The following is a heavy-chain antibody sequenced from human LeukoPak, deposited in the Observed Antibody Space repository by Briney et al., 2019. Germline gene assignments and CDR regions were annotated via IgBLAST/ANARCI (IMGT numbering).Heavy chain of an antibody. CDR2: IYSGGNT. J-gene: IGHJ3*02. Sequence: PGGSLRLSCAASGFAVSSNYMSWVRQAPGKGLEWVSVIYSGGNTYYGDSVKGRFTISRDNSRNTLYLQMNSVSAEDTAVYYCARAFGPRNAFDIWGQGIMVTVSS. V-gene: IGHV3-66*02. CDR1: GFAVSSNY. CDR3: ARAFGPRNAFDI. D-gene: IGHD3-10*01.